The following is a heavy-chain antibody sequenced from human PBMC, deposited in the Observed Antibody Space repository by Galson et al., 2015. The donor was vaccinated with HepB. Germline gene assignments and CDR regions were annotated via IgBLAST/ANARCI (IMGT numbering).Heavy chain of an antibody. Sequence: SLRLSCAASGVTFSRYWMHWVRQVPGKGLVWVSRINEDGSTRSYADSVRGRFTISRDNAKNMVYLQMNSLRVEDTAVYYCAKDHGGPDDYWGQRTLVNVSS. J-gene: IGHJ4*02. CDR3: AKDHGGPDDY. V-gene: IGHV3-74*01. D-gene: IGHD5-24*01. CDR2: INEDGSTR. CDR1: GVTFSRYW.